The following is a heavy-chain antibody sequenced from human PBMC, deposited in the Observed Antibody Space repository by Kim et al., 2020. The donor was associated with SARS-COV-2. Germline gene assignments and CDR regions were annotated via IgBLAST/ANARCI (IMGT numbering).Heavy chain of an antibody. J-gene: IGHJ3*02. V-gene: IGHV3-72*01. D-gene: IGHD2-8*01. Sequence: ASVKGRFTISRDDSKNSLYLQMNSLKTEDTAVYYCARGCTNGVCHDAFDIWGQGTMVTVSS. CDR3: ARGCTNGVCHDAFDI.